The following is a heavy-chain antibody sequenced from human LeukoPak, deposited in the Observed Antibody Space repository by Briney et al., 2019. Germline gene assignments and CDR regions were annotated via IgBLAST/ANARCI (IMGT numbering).Heavy chain of an antibody. CDR2: ISDSGRST. V-gene: IGHV3-23*01. Sequence: GGSLRLSCAASGFTFSSYAMSWVRQAPGKGLEWVSVISDSGRSTYYADSVKGRFTISRDNSKNTLFLQMNSLRAEDTALYYCAKKPGTTEDPFDYWGQGTLVTVS. CDR1: GFTFSSYA. D-gene: IGHD1-7*01. J-gene: IGHJ4*02. CDR3: AKKPGTTEDPFDY.